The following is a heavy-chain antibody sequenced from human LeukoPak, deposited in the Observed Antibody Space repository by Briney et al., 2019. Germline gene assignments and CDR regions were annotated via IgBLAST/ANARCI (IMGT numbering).Heavy chain of an antibody. V-gene: IGHV1-69*05. Sequence: GASVKVSCTASGGTFSSYAISWVRQAPGQGLEWMGRIIPIFGTANYAQKFQGRVTITTDESTSTAYMELSSLRSEDTAVYYCARDYYDISGYYAFDIWGQGTMVAVSS. CDR2: IIPIFGTA. D-gene: IGHD3-22*01. CDR3: ARDYYDISGYYAFDI. J-gene: IGHJ3*02. CDR1: GGTFSSYA.